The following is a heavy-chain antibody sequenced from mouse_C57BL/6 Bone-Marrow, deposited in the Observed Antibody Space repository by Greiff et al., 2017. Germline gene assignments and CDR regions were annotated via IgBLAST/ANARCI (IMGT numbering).Heavy chain of an antibody. CDR1: GYTFTSYW. Sequence: QVQLQQPGAELVRPGSSVKLSCKASGYTFTSYWMDWVKQRPGQGLEWIGNIYPSDRDTHYNQKFKDKATLTVDKSSSTAYMQLSSLTSEDSAVYYCARGDYGSGFDYGGQGTTLTVSA. V-gene: IGHV1-61*01. CDR3: ARGDYGSGFDY. J-gene: IGHJ2*01. CDR2: IYPSDRDT. D-gene: IGHD1-1*01.